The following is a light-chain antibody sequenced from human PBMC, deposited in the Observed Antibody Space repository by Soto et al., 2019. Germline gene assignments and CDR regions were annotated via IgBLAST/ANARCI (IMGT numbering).Light chain of an antibody. CDR3: SSYTSSSTFNV. Sequence: QSALTQPASVSGSPGQSITISCTGTSSDVGGYNYVSWYQQHPGKAPKLMIYDVSNRPSGVSNRFSGSKSGNTASLTISGLQAEDEADYDCSSYTSSSTFNVFGTVTKLTVL. V-gene: IGLV2-14*01. CDR1: SSDVGGYNY. J-gene: IGLJ1*01. CDR2: DVS.